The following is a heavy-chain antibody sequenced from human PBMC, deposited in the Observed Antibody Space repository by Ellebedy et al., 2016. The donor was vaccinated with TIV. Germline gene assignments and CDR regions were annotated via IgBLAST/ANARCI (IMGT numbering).Heavy chain of an antibody. CDR2: IKQDGSEK. V-gene: IGHV3-7*01. D-gene: IGHD2-2*01. J-gene: IGHJ3*02. CDR3: ARDHGDSTPGDAFDI. Sequence: GESLKISCAASGFIFSNYWMSWVRQAPGKGLEWVANIKQDGSEKYYVDSVKGRFTVSRDNTRKSLYLQMNSLRAEDAAVYYCARDHGDSTPGDAFDIWGQGTMVTVSS. CDR1: GFIFSNYW.